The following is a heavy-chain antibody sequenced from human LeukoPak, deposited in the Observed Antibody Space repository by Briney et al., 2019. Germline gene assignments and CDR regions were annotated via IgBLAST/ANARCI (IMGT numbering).Heavy chain of an antibody. J-gene: IGHJ4*02. CDR2: IYSSGAT. CDR1: GGSINSYY. CDR3: ARVSSGWSYYFDY. V-gene: IGHV4-4*07. D-gene: IGHD6-19*01. Sequence: SETLSLTCTVSGGSINSYYWSWIRQPAGKGLEWIGRIYSSGATNYNPSLKSRVTMSVDTSKNQFSLKLNSVTAADTAVYFCARVSSGWSYYFDYGGQGTLVTVSS.